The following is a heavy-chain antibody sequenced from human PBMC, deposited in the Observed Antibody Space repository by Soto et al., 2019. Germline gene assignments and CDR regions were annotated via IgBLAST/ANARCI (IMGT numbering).Heavy chain of an antibody. CDR1: GYTFTSYD. J-gene: IGHJ3*02. CDR2: MNPNSGNT. Sequence: GASVKVSCKASGYTFTSYDINWVRQATGQGLEWMGWMNPNSGNTGYAQKFQGRVTMTRNTSISTAYMELSSLRSEDTAVYYCARVFGSGGSSSSDAFDIWGQGTMVTVSS. V-gene: IGHV1-8*01. D-gene: IGHD2-15*01. CDR3: ARVFGSGGSSSSDAFDI.